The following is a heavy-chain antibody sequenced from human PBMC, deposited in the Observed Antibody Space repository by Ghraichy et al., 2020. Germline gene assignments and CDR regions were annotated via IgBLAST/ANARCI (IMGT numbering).Heavy chain of an antibody. D-gene: IGHD5-18*01. CDR1: VGSFSGYY. Sequence: SQTLSLTCAVYVGSFSGYYWSWIRQPPGKGLEWIGEINPTGTTNNNPSLKSRLTLLVDPSKNQFSLQLKSVTAADTAVYYCARRRQTWSAAEGDAFDIWGHGTMVTVPS. V-gene: IGHV4-34*01. CDR3: ARRRQTWSAAEGDAFDI. J-gene: IGHJ3*02. CDR2: INPTGTT.